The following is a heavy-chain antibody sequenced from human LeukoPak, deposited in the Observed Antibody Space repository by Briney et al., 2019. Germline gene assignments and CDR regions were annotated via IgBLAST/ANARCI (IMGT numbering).Heavy chain of an antibody. V-gene: IGHV3-23*01. CDR1: GFTFSSYA. CDR3: TREVEGLTDY. CDR2: ISGSGGST. D-gene: IGHD5-24*01. Sequence: GGSLRLSCAASGFTFSSYAMSWVRQAPGKGLEWVSAISGSGGSTYYADSVKGRFTISRDNSKNTLYLQMNSLKTEDTAVYYCTREVEGLTDYWGQGTLVTVSS. J-gene: IGHJ4*02.